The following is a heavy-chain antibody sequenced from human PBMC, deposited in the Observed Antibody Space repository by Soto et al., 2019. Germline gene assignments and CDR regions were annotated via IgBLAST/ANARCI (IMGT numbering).Heavy chain of an antibody. Sequence: QITLKESGPTLVKPTQTLTLTCTFSGFSLSSTRMAVGWIRQPPGKALEWLALIYWDDDKRYSPFLKSRLTITKDTSKNQVVLTVSHMDPVDTARYYCAHIVVAGLGYYFDYWGQGTLVTVSS. CDR1: GFSLSSTRMA. CDR2: IYWDDDK. D-gene: IGHD6-19*01. J-gene: IGHJ4*02. V-gene: IGHV2-5*02. CDR3: AHIVVAGLGYYFDY.